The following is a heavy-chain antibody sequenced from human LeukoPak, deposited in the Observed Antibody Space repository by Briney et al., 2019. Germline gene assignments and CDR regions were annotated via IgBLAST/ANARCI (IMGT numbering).Heavy chain of an antibody. CDR2: ISSSSSSYI. CDR3: ARDRGYSYGYGFDY. CDR1: GFTFSSYS. D-gene: IGHD5-18*01. V-gene: IGHV3-21*01. Sequence: GGSLRLSCAASGFTFSSYSMNWVRQAPGKGLEWVSSISSSSSSYIYYADSVKGRFTISRDNAKNSLYLQMNSLRAEDTAVYYCARDRGYSYGYGFDYWGQGTLVTVSS. J-gene: IGHJ4*02.